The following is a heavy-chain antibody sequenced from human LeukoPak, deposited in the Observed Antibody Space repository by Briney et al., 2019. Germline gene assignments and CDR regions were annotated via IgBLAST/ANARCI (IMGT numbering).Heavy chain of an antibody. D-gene: IGHD6-19*01. J-gene: IGHJ5*02. Sequence: GGSLRLSCAASGFTFSSYAMSWVRQAPGKGLEWVSTISGSGGGTYYADSVKGRFTISRDNSKNTLYLQMNSLRAEDTAVYYCAKEQIAVAAYNWFDPWGQGTLVTVSS. CDR2: ISGSGGGT. V-gene: IGHV3-23*01. CDR3: AKEQIAVAAYNWFDP. CDR1: GFTFSSYA.